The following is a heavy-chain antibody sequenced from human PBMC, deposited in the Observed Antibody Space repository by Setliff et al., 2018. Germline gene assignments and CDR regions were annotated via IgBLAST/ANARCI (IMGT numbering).Heavy chain of an antibody. V-gene: IGHV3-64*02. Sequence: GGSLRLSCAASGFTFSSSAMHWVRQAPGKGLQYVSAISSDGVRTYYVDSVKGRFTISRDNYKNTLNLQMGSLRAEDMAIYYCATWNGRSSDYWGQGTLVTVS. CDR1: GFTFSSSA. D-gene: IGHD1-26*01. CDR2: ISSDGVRT. CDR3: ATWNGRSSDY. J-gene: IGHJ4*02.